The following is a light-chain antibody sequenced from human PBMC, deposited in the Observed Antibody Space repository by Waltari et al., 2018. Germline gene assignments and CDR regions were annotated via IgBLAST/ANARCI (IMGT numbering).Light chain of an antibody. Sequence: GDRVTITCQASQHIYNYLNWYQQKPGKAPKLLIYAASNLQTGVPSRFSGGGSGTDFTFVISNLQPEDIATYYCQQYEGLPRTFGQGTKLEMK. CDR3: QQYEGLPRT. CDR2: AAS. J-gene: IGKJ2*02. V-gene: IGKV1-33*01. CDR1: QHIYNY.